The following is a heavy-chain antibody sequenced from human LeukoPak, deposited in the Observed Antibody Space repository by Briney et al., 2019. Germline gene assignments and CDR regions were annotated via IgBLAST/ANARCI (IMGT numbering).Heavy chain of an antibody. CDR2: IYHSGST. V-gene: IGHV4-39*07. Sequence: SETLSLTCTVSGGSISSSSYYWGWIRQPPGKGLEWIGSIYHSGSTYYNPSLKSRVTISVDTSKNQFSLKLSSVTAADTAVYYCASRMTENYYDSSGLYYYYYMDVWGKGTTVTVSS. CDR3: ASRMTENYYDSSGLYYYYYMDV. CDR1: GGSISSSSYY. J-gene: IGHJ6*03. D-gene: IGHD3-22*01.